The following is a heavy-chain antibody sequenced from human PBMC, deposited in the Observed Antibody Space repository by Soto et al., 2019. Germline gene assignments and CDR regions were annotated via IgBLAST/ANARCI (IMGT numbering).Heavy chain of an antibody. CDR3: ARHLGGHVYFDY. D-gene: IGHD3-16*01. CDR1: GGSISSYY. CDR2: IYYSGST. J-gene: IGHJ4*02. Sequence: PSETRSLSCTVSGGSISSYYWSWIRQPPGKGLEWIGYIYYSGSTNYNPSLKSRVTISVDTSKNQFSLKLSSVTAADTAVYYCARHLGGHVYFDYWGQGTLVTVSS. V-gene: IGHV4-59*08.